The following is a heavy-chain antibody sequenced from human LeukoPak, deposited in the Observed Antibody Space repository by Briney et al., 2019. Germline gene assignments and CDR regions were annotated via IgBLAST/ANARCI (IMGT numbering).Heavy chain of an antibody. Sequence: PGGSLRLSCAASGFTFSSYAMSWVRQAPGKGLEWVSVISGSGGTTHYADSVKGRFTISRDNSKNTLYLQMNSLRGEDTAVYYCAKDGQVNQPDRLFTDRGQGTLVIVSS. CDR3: AKDGQVNQPDRLFTD. CDR1: GFTFSSYA. V-gene: IGHV3-23*01. J-gene: IGHJ4*02. D-gene: IGHD1-14*01. CDR2: ISGSGGTT.